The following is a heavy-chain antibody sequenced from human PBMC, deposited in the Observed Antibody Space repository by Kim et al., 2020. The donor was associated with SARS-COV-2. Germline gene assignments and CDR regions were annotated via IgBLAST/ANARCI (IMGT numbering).Heavy chain of an antibody. J-gene: IGHJ5*02. CDR1: GYSFTSYW. D-gene: IGHD2-15*01. CDR3: ARLLGYCSGGSCYLNWFDP. CDR2: IDPSDSYT. Sequence: GESLKISCKGSGYSFTSYWISWVRQMPGKGLEWMGRIDPSDSYTNYSPSFQCHVTIPADKSISTAYLQWSSLKASDTAMYYCARLLGYCSGGSCYLNWFDPWGQGTLVTVSS. V-gene: IGHV5-10-1*01.